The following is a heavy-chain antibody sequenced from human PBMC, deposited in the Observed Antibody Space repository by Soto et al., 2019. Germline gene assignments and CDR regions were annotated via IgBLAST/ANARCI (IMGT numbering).Heavy chain of an antibody. CDR2: VSADGYTK. Sequence: EVQLLESGGGLAQPGGSLRLSCAASGFTFSNHGMTWVRKAPGKGLEGVSRVSADGYTKYYADYVRGRLTISRDNSGDTVYVRMNNLRAEDTALYYCAREASVPSFGEFWFFDLWCRGTQVTVSS. D-gene: IGHD3-10*01. J-gene: IGHJ2*01. CDR3: AREASVPSFGEFWFFDL. CDR1: GFTFSNHG. V-gene: IGHV3-23*01.